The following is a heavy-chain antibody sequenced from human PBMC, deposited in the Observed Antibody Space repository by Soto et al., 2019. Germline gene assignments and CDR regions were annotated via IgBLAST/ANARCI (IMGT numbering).Heavy chain of an antibody. CDR2: ISAYNGNT. CDR1: GYTFTSYG. Sequence: GASVKVSCKASGYTFTSYGISWVRQAPGQGLEWMGWISAYNGNTNYAQKLQGRVTMTTDTSTSTAYMELRSLRSDDTAVYYCARGTNYNYDYIWGSDRKDQYYYYMDVWGKGTTVTVSS. V-gene: IGHV1-18*01. J-gene: IGHJ6*03. D-gene: IGHD3-16*02. CDR3: ARGTNYNYDYIWGSDRKDQYYYYMDV.